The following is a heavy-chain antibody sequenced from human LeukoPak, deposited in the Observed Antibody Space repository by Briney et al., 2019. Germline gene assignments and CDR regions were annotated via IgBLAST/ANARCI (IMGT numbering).Heavy chain of an antibody. V-gene: IGHV1-69*05. D-gene: IGHD2-2*03. CDR2: IIPIFGTA. Sequence: ASAKVSCKASGGTFSSYAISWVRQAPGQGLEWMGGIIPIFGTANYAQKFQGRVTITTDESTSTAYVELSSLRSEDTAVYYCARDRLDIVPSGYYYYYYMDVWGKGTTVTVSS. CDR1: GGTFSSYA. J-gene: IGHJ6*03. CDR3: ARDRLDIVPSGYYYYYYMDV.